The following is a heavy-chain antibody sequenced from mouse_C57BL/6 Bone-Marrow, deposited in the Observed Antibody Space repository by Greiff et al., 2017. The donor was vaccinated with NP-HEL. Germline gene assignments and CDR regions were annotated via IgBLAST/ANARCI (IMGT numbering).Heavy chain of an antibody. CDR3: ARSGPYGSSYDWYFDD. CDR1: GYTFTDYY. J-gene: IGHJ1*03. D-gene: IGHD1-1*01. V-gene: IGHV1-75*01. Sequence: VQLQQSGPELVKPGASVKISCKASGYTFTDYYINWVKQRPGQGLEWIGWIFPGSGSTYYNEKFKGKATLTVDKSSSTAYMLLSSLTSEDSADYFSARSGPYGSSYDWYFDDWGTGTTVTVSS. CDR2: IFPGSGST.